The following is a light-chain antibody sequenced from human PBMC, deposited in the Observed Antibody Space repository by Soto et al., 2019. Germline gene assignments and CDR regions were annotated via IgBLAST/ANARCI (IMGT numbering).Light chain of an antibody. CDR2: TAS. Sequence: DIQMTQSPSSVSASVGDRVTISCRASQGISSWLAWYQQKPGKAPKLLIYTASSLQSGVPSRFSGSRSWTDYTLTLSSLQPEDFATCYWQQANVFPWTLGQGTKVEIK. CDR1: QGISSW. V-gene: IGKV1-12*01. J-gene: IGKJ1*01. CDR3: QQANVFPWT.